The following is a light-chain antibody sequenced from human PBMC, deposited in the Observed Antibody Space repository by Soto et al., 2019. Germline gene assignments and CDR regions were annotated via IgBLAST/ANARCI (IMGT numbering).Light chain of an antibody. CDR3: SSCTTRNTLNWV. CDR1: SSDLGGYNF. V-gene: IGLV2-14*03. Sequence: QSALTQPASVSGSPGQSITISCTGTSSDLGGYNFVSWYQQHPGKAPKLMIYAVTNRPSGVSNRFSGSKSGNTASLTISGLQAEDEADYFCSSCTTRNTLNWVFGGGTKLTVL. J-gene: IGLJ3*02. CDR2: AVT.